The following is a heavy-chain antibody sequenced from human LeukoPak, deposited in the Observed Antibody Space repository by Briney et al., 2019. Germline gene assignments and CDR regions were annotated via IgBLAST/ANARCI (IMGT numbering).Heavy chain of an antibody. Sequence: SETLSLTCTVSGGSISSYYWSWIRQPPAKGLEWIGYIYYSGSTNYNPSLKSRVTISVDTSKNQFSLKLSSVTAADTAVYYCARRYSSGWYGGFDYWGQGTLVTVSS. D-gene: IGHD6-19*01. V-gene: IGHV4-59*01. J-gene: IGHJ4*02. CDR2: IYYSGST. CDR1: GGSISSYY. CDR3: ARRYSSGWYGGFDY.